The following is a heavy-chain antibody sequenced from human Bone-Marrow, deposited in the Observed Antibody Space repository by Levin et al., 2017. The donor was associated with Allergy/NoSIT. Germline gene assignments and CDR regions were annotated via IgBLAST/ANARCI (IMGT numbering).Heavy chain of an antibody. Sequence: GESLKISCAASGFTVSSNYMSWVRQAPGKGLEWVSVIYSGGSTYYADSVKGRFTISRDNSKNTLYLQMNSLRAEDTAVYYCARGGVRLDAFDSWGKGTMVTVSS. CDR2: IYSGGST. J-gene: IGHJ3*02. CDR1: GFTVSSNY. CDR3: ARGGVRLDAFDS. V-gene: IGHV3-53*01. D-gene: IGHD3-10*01.